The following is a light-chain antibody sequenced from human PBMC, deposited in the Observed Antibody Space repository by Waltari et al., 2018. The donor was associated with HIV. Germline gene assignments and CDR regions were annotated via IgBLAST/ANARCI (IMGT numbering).Light chain of an antibody. CDR3: MQGLRSPYT. CDR1: PGLLHGFGVIY. Sequence: IVMTQYPLSLHVPPRCPASISCRSRPGLLHGFGVIYLGLYVQKPGQSPQLLIYLASNRASGVPDRFSSSVSGTDSTLKITKVDAEDVGFYFCMQGLRSPYTFGQGTKLEIK. J-gene: IGKJ2*01. CDR2: LAS. V-gene: IGKV2-28*01.